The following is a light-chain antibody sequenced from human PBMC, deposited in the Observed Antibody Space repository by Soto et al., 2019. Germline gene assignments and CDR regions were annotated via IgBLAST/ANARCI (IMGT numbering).Light chain of an antibody. CDR3: LQASAFPIT. V-gene: IGKV1-12*01. CDR2: TAS. J-gene: IGKJ5*01. Sequence: DIQMTQSPSFVSASVGDRVTVTCRASQGISNCLAWYQQKPGKAPKLLIYTASTLGSGVPSRFSGSGSGTDFTLTISSLQPEDFATYYRLQASAFPITFGQGTRLEIK. CDR1: QGISNC.